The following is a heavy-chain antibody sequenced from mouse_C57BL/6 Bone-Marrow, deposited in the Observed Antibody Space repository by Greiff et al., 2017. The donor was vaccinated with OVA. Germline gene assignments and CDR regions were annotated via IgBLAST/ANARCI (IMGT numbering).Heavy chain of an antibody. CDR2: IYPGDGDT. J-gene: IGHJ3*01. V-gene: IGHV1-80*01. Sequence: QVQLQQSGAELVKPGASVKISCKASGYAFSSYWMNWVKQRPGKGLEWIGQIYPGDGDTNYNGKFKGKATLTADKSSSTAYMQLSSLTSEDSAVYFWARGGDDYDGGAWFAYWGQGTLVTVSA. CDR1: GYAFSSYW. CDR3: ARGGDDYDGGAWFAY. D-gene: IGHD2-4*01.